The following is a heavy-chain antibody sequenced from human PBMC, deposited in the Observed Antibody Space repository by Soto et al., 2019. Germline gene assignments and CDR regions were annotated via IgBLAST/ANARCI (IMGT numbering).Heavy chain of an antibody. CDR3: AKDSYYHDSSGYYIFDY. D-gene: IGHD3-22*01. V-gene: IGHV3-30*18. Sequence: GGSLRHCYAGSGFTFRNYAMHWVPQAPGKGLEWLAIVSYDGDNEYYADSVRGRFFISRDNSRNTLYLQTSSLRHEDTAVYYCAKDSYYHDSSGYYIFDYWGQGT. CDR1: GFTFRNYA. J-gene: IGHJ4*02. CDR2: VSYDGDNE.